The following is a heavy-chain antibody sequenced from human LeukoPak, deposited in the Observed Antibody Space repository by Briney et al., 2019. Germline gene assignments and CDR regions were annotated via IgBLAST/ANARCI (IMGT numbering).Heavy chain of an antibody. CDR2: INWDGGST. CDR3: ARRGPYCGGDCSPDAFDI. V-gene: IGHV3-20*01. CDR1: GFTFDDYG. J-gene: IGHJ3*02. Sequence: GGSLRLSCAASGFTFDDYGMSWVRQAPGKGLEWVSGINWDGGSTGYADSVKGRFTISRDNAKNSPYLQMNSLRAEDTALYHCARRGPYCGGDCSPDAFDIWGQGTMVTVSS. D-gene: IGHD2-21*02.